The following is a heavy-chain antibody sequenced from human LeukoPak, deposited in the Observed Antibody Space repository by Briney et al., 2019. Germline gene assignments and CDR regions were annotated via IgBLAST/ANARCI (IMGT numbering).Heavy chain of an antibody. J-gene: IGHJ6*03. Sequence: GGSLRLSCAAPGFTFSSYSMNWVRQAPGKGLEWVSSISSSSSYIYYADSVKGRFTISRDNAKNSLYLQMNSLRAEDTAVYYCARDRVGTIYYYMDVWGKGTTVTVSS. D-gene: IGHD1-7*01. CDR2: ISSSSSYI. CDR3: ARDRVGTIYYYMDV. CDR1: GFTFSSYS. V-gene: IGHV3-21*01.